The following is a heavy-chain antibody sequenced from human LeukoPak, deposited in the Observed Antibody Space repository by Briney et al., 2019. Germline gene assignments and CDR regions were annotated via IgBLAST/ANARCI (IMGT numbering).Heavy chain of an antibody. J-gene: IGHJ4*02. CDR3: ARGGYSYYYFDY. CDR1: GGSISSSY. CDR2: IYYSGST. D-gene: IGHD5-18*01. Sequence: SETLSLTCAVSGGSISSSYWSWIRQPPGKGLEWIGYIYYSGSTIYNPSLKGRGTISVDTSKNHFSLKLSSVTAADTAVYYCARGGYSYYYFDYWGQGTLVTVSS. V-gene: IGHV4-59*01.